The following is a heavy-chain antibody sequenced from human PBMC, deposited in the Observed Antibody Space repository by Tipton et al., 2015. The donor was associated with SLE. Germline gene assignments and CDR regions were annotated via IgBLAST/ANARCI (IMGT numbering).Heavy chain of an antibody. V-gene: IGHV4-59*11. CDR2: MYNNERT. J-gene: IGHJ4*02. D-gene: IGHD5-24*01. CDR3: ARPVEKTTTPFDS. CDR1: GGSIRSHY. Sequence: LRLSCTVSGGSIRSHYWSWIRQSPGKGLEWIGYMYNNERTKYNLSLESRVSMSVETSKNQFTLKPTSVTAADTAVYYCARPVEKTTTPFDSWGQGTLVTVSS.